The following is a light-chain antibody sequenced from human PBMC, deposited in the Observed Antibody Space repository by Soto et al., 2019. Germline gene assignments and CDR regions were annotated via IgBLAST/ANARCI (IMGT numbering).Light chain of an antibody. J-gene: IGKJ2*01. CDR1: QSINIY. CDR3: QQTSSSPRT. Sequence: DIQMTQSPSSLSASVGDRVTITCRASQSINIYLNWYQQKPGKAPQVLIYGASNLQSGVTSRFSGSGSGTDFTPTISSLQPADFGTYYCQQTSSSPRTFGHGTKLEIK. CDR2: GAS. V-gene: IGKV1-39*01.